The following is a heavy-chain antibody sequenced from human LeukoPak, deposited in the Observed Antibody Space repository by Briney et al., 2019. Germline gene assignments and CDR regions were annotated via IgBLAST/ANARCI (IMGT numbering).Heavy chain of an antibody. V-gene: IGHV3-7*01. D-gene: IGHD2/OR15-2a*01. CDR1: GFTFSTYW. CDR3: ARVAVIYYYYMEV. J-gene: IGHJ6*03. CDR2: IRQDGSEQ. Sequence: GSLRLSCAASGFTFSTYWMSWVRQAPGKGLEWVANIRQDGSEQYYVDSVKGRFTISRDNAKHSLFLQMNSLRAEDTAVYYCARVAVIYYYYMEVWGKGTTVTVSS.